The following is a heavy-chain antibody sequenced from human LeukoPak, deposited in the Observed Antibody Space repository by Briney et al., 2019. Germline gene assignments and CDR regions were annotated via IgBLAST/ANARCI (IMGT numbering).Heavy chain of an antibody. CDR3: ARVKYYYGSGSYADVTYYYGMDV. J-gene: IGHJ6*02. CDR1: GYTFTSYG. D-gene: IGHD3-10*01. Sequence: ASVKVSCKASGYTFTSYGISWVRQAPGQGLEWMGWISAYNGNTNYAQKLQGRVTMTTDTSTSTAYMELRSPRSDDTAVYYCARVKYYYGSGSYADVTYYYGMDVWGQGTTVTVSS. V-gene: IGHV1-18*01. CDR2: ISAYNGNT.